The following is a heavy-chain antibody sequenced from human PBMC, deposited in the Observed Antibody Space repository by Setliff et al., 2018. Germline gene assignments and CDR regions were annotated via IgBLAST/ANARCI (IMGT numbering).Heavy chain of an antibody. V-gene: IGHV4-34*01. CDR1: GGSFSGYY. Sequence: SETLSLTCAVYGGSFSGYYWSWIRQPPGKGLEWIGEINHSGSTNYNPSLKSRVTISVDTSKNQSSLKLSSVTAADTAVYYCARGRIQLWKYYFDYWGQGTLVTVSS. CDR3: ARGRIQLWKYYFDY. D-gene: IGHD5-18*01. CDR2: INHSGST. J-gene: IGHJ4*02.